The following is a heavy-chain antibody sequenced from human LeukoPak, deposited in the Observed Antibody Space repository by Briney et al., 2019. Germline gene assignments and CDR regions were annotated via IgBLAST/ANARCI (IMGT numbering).Heavy chain of an antibody. V-gene: IGHV4-30-2*01. J-gene: IGHJ4*02. CDR1: GGSISSGDNS. Sequence: SQTLSLTCAVSGGSISSGDNSWSWIRQPPGKGLEWIGYIYHSGTTYYKPSLKSRVTILVDRSKNQFSLRLSSVTAADTAVYYCARAPGYYGSGSPYFDSWGQGTLVTVSS. D-gene: IGHD3-10*01. CDR3: ARAPGYYGSGSPYFDS. CDR2: IYHSGTT.